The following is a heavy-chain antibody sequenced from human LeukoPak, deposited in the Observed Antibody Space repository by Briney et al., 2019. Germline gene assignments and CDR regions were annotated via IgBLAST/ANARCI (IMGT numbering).Heavy chain of an antibody. J-gene: IGHJ4*02. V-gene: IGHV3-64*01. CDR1: GFTFSSYA. CDR2: ISSNGGRT. D-gene: IGHD2-8*01. Sequence: PGGSLRLSCAASGFTFSSYAMHWVRQVPGKGLEYVSAISSNGGRTYYANSVKVRFTISRDNSKNTLYLQMGSLRAEDMRVYYCAREMLSGSIDYWGQGTLVTVSS. CDR3: AREMLSGSIDY.